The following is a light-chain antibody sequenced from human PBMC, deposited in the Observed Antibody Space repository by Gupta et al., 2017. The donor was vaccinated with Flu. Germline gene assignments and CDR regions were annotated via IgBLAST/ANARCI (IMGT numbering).Light chain of an antibody. CDR2: DAS. V-gene: IGKV3-11*01. J-gene: IGKJ2*03. CDR3: QQRSYWRSYS. CDR1: QSVSSY. Sequence: EIAFTQSPATLSLSPGERATLSCRASQSVSSYLAWYQQKPGQAPRLLIYDASNSATGIPARSSGSGYGTDFTLTISSREPEDFAVYYCQQRSYWRSYSFGQGTKLEIK.